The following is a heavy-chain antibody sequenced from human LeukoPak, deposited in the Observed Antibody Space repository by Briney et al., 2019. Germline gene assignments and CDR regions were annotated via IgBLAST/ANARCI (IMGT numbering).Heavy chain of an antibody. CDR2: MSPNSDNT. Sequence: ASVKVSCKASGYTFTSYDINWVRQAPGQGLEWMGWMSPNSDNTGYAQKFQGRVTFTRDTSISTAYMELRSLTSEDTAVYYCARDYGGSSGWFDPWGQGTLVTVSS. CDR3: ARDYGGSSGWFDP. CDR1: GYTFTSYD. V-gene: IGHV1-8*01. J-gene: IGHJ5*02. D-gene: IGHD4-23*01.